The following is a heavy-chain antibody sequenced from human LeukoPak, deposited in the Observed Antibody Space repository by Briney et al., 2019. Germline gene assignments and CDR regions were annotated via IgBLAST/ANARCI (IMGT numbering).Heavy chain of an antibody. J-gene: IGHJ4*02. CDR1: GFTFSSNV. CDR3: AKHSGSYGRPLDY. D-gene: IGHD3-10*01. Sequence: GGSLRLSCAASGFTFSSNVMSWVRQAPGKGLEWVSAISGSGGNTFYADSVKGRFTISRDNSKNTLCLQMNSLGAEDTAVYYCAKHSGSYGRPLDYWGQGTLVTVSS. CDR2: ISGSGGNT. V-gene: IGHV3-23*01.